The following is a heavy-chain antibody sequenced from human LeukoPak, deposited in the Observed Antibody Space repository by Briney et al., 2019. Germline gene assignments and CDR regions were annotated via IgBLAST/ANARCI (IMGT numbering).Heavy chain of an antibody. CDR1: GGSFSGYS. Sequence: SETLSLTCAVYGGSFSGYSWNWFRQAPGKGLEWIGEINHSGSTHYNSSLKSRVTISVDTSKNQFSLKLSSVTAADTAVYYCARGAAYYDILTGYSMYYFDYWGQGTLVTVSS. J-gene: IGHJ4*02. CDR3: ARGAAYYDILTGYSMYYFDY. D-gene: IGHD3-9*01. V-gene: IGHV4-34*01. CDR2: INHSGST.